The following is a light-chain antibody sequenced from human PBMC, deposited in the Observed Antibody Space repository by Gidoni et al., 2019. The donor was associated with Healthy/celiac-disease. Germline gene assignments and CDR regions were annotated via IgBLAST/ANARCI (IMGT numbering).Light chain of an antibody. J-gene: IGLJ2*01. Sequence: QSALTQPASVSGSPGQSITISCTGTSSDVGSYNLVSWYQQHPGKAPKLMIYEGGKRPSGVSNRFSGSKSGNTASLTISGLQAEDEADYYGCSYAGSSSVVFGGGTKLTVL. CDR2: EGG. CDR3: CSYAGSSSVV. CDR1: SSDVGSYNL. V-gene: IGLV2-23*01.